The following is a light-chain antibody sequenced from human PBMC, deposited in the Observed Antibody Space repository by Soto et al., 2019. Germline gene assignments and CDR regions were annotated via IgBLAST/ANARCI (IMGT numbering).Light chain of an antibody. J-gene: IGKJ1*01. V-gene: IGKV3-20*01. Sequence: DIVLTQSAGTLSWSPGDRATLSWGASQSVSSSYLAWYQKKPGQAPRLVIYGASSRATGIPDRFSGSGYGTDVTLTISRLETEDFAFYYCQQYGSSPRTFGQGTKVEIK. CDR2: GAS. CDR3: QQYGSSPRT. CDR1: QSVSSSY.